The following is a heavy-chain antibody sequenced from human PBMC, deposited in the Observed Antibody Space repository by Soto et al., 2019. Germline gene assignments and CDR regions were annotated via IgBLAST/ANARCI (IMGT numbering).Heavy chain of an antibody. CDR1: GFAFSNFG. J-gene: IGHJ4*02. D-gene: IGHD1-26*01. V-gene: IGHV3-7*01. Sequence: GGSLRLSCAASGFAFSNFGMSWVRQAPGKGLEWVANINQGGSEKNHVDSVKGRFTVSRDNAKNSLYLQMNSLRAEDTAVYFCVSAFSVGVHYWGQGTLVTVSS. CDR2: INQGGSEK. CDR3: VSAFSVGVHY.